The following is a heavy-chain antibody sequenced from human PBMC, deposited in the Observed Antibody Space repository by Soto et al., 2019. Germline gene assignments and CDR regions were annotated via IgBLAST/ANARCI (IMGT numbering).Heavy chain of an antibody. J-gene: IGHJ4*02. D-gene: IGHD6-19*01. Sequence: HPGGSLRLSCAASGFTFSSYAMSWVRQAPGKGLEWVSAISGSGGSTYYADTVQGRFTISRDNSKNTLYLQMNSLRAEDTAVYYCEKTFSSSGIAVAGTWYFDYWGQGTLVTVSS. CDR1: GFTFSSYA. CDR2: ISGSGGST. CDR3: EKTFSSSGIAVAGTWYFDY. V-gene: IGHV3-23*01.